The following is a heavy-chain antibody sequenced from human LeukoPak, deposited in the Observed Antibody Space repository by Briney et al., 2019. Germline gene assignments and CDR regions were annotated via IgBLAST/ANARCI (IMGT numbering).Heavy chain of an antibody. CDR3: AKDIISSGWFKVPDWYFDL. D-gene: IGHD6-19*01. V-gene: IGHV3-9*01. CDR1: GFTFDDYA. J-gene: IGHJ2*01. Sequence: PGGSLRLSCAASGFTFDDYAMHWVRQAPGKGLEWVSGISWNSGSIGYADSVKGRFTISRDNAKNSLYLQMNSLRAEDTALYYCAKDIISSGWFKVPDWYFDLWGRGTLVTVSS. CDR2: ISWNSGSI.